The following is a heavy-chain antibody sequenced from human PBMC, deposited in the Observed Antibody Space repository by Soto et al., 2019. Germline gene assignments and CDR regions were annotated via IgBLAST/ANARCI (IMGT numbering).Heavy chain of an antibody. D-gene: IGHD6-13*01. CDR2: INHSGST. V-gene: IGHV4-34*01. J-gene: IGHJ4*02. CDR3: ARHPGIAAHFDF. CDR1: GGSFNGYY. Sequence: PSETLSLTCAVYGGSFNGYYWSWIRQPPGKGLEWIGEINHSGSTNYNPSLKSRVTISVDTSKNQFSLKLRSVTAADTSVYYCARHPGIAAHFDFWGQGTLVTVSS.